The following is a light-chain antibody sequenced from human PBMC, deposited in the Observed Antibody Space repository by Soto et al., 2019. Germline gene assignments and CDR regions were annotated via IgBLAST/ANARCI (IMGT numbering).Light chain of an antibody. V-gene: IGKV3-15*01. Sequence: EIVMTQSPATLSVSPGERATLSCRASQSVSSNFAWYQQKPGQAPRLLIYGASTRATGIPARFSGSGSGTQFTLTISSLQSEDFAVYYCQQYNNWSRWTFGQGTKVEIK. CDR3: QQYNNWSRWT. J-gene: IGKJ1*01. CDR1: QSVSSN. CDR2: GAS.